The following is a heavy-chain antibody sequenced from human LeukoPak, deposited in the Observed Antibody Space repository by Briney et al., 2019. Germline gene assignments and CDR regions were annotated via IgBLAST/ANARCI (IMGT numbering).Heavy chain of an antibody. CDR1: GYSISSGYY. J-gene: IGHJ4*02. D-gene: IGHD3-10*01. CDR3: ARDANYYGSGSYYQDGDY. Sequence: PSETLSLTCTVSGYSISSGYYWGWIRQPPGKGLEWIGSIYHSGSTYYNPSLKSRVTISVDTSKNQFSLKLSSVTAADTAVYYCARDANYYGSGSYYQDGDYWGQGTPVTVSS. V-gene: IGHV4-38-2*02. CDR2: IYHSGST.